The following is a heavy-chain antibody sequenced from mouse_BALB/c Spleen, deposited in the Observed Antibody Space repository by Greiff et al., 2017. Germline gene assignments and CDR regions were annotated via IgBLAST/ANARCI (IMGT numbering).Heavy chain of an antibody. CDR3: ALYYDYGRYFDV. CDR2: ISYSGST. CDR1: GYSITSDYA. J-gene: IGHJ1*01. D-gene: IGHD2-4*01. Sequence: VQLKQSGPGLVKPSQSLSLTCTVTGYSITSDYAWNWIRQFPGNKLEWMGYISYSGSTSYNPSLKSRISITRDTSKNQFFLQLNSVTTEDTATYYCALYYDYGRYFDVWGAGTTVTVSS. V-gene: IGHV3-2*02.